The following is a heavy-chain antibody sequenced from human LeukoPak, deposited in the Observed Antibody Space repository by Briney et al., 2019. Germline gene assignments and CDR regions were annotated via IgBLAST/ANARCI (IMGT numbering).Heavy chain of an antibody. V-gene: IGHV3-23*01. CDR2: ISGSGGST. J-gene: IGHJ3*02. CDR1: GFTFSSYG. Sequence: PGGSLRLSCAASGFTFSSYGMSWVRQAPGKGLEWVSAISGSGGSTYYADSVKGRFTISRDNSKNTLYLQMNSLRAEDTAVYYCARAYSVKDAFDIWGQGTMVTVSS. CDR3: ARAYSVKDAFDI. D-gene: IGHD5/OR15-5a*01.